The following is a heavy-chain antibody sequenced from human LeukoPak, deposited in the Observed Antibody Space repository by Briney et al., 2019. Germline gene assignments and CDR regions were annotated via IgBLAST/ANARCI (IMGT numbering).Heavy chain of an antibody. Sequence: ASLKVPCNSSGYTFTNYGITWVRQAPGQGLEWMGWISDYNGNTNYAQKFQGRVTMTTDTSTSTAYMEVRSLRSDDTAMYYCARVCHWDIDNTRGDPVDYWGQGTLVTVSS. J-gene: IGHJ4*02. D-gene: IGHD2-15*01. CDR1: GYTFTNYG. CDR3: ARVCHWDIDNTRGDPVDY. CDR2: ISDYNGNT. V-gene: IGHV1-18*01.